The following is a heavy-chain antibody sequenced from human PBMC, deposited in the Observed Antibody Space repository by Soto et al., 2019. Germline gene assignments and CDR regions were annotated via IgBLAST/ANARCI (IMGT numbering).Heavy chain of an antibody. Sequence: PGGSLRLSCAASGFTFSSYGMHWVRQAPGKGLEWVAVISYDGSNKYYADSVKGRFTISRDNSKNTLYLQMNSLRAEDTAVYYCAKEFQRPSSGWYEYFQHWGQGTLVTVSS. CDR2: ISYDGSNK. V-gene: IGHV3-30*18. J-gene: IGHJ1*01. CDR1: GFTFSSYG. D-gene: IGHD6-19*01. CDR3: AKEFQRPSSGWYEYFQH.